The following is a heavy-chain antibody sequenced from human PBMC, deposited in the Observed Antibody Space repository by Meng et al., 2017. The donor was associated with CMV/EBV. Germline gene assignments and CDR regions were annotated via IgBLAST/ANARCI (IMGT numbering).Heavy chain of an antibody. CDR1: GFTFSSYS. CDR3: ARGGIAARRGMDV. J-gene: IGHJ6*02. Sequence: GGSLRLSCAASGFTFSSYSMNWVRQAPGKGLEWVSSISSSSSYIYYADSVKGRFTISRDNAKNSLYLQMNSLRAEDTALYYCARGGIAARRGMDVWGQGTTVTVSS. D-gene: IGHD6-6*01. CDR2: ISSSSSYI. V-gene: IGHV3-21*04.